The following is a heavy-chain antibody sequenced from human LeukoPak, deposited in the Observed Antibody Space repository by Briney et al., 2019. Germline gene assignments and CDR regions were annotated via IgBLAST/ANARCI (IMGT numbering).Heavy chain of an antibody. D-gene: IGHD5-12*01. CDR1: GGTFSSYA. CDR2: IIPILGIA. Sequence: SVKVSCKASGGTFSSYAISWVRQAPGQGLEWMGRIIPILGIANYAQKFQGRVTITADKSTSTAYMELSSLRSEDTAVYYCAREIQSGYDFGSDYWGQGTLVTVSS. CDR3: AREIQSGYDFGSDY. J-gene: IGHJ4*02. V-gene: IGHV1-69*04.